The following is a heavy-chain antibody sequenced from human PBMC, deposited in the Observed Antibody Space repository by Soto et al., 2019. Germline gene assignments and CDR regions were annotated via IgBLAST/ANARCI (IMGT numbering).Heavy chain of an antibody. Sequence: TSETLSLTCTVSGGSISSYYWSWIRQPPGKGLEWIGYIYYSGSTNYNPSLKSRFTISVDTSKNQFSLKLSSVTAADTAVYYCATWYGDSAFDIWGQGTMVTVSS. D-gene: IGHD4-17*01. V-gene: IGHV4-59*01. CDR1: GGSISSYY. CDR3: ATWYGDSAFDI. J-gene: IGHJ3*02. CDR2: IYYSGST.